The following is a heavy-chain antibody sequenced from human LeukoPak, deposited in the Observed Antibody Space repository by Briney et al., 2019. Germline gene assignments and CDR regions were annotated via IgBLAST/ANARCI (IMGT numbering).Heavy chain of an antibody. CDR2: IRYDGSNK. D-gene: IGHD5-24*01. CDR3: AREGGYNVDY. Sequence: GGSLRLSCAASGFTFSNYGMHWVRQAPGKGLEWVAFIRYDGSNKYYADSVKGRFTISRDNAKKSLYLQMDSLSAEDTAVYYCAREGGYNVDYWGQGTLVTVSS. J-gene: IGHJ4*02. V-gene: IGHV3-30*02. CDR1: GFTFSNYG.